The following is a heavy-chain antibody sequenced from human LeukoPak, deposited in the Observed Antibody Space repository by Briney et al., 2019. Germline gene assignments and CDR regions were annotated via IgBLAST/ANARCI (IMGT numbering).Heavy chain of an antibody. CDR1: GFIFSSYS. D-gene: IGHD6-13*01. V-gene: IGHV3-23*01. CDR2: ITGSGGIT. CDR3: AKAASSSWPSYYYGMDV. Sequence: GGSLRLSCAASGFIFSSYSMSWVRQAPGKGLEWVSVITGSGGITYYADSVKGRFTISKDNSKNTVYLQMSSLRVDDTAVYYCAKAASSSWPSYYYGMDVWGQGTTVTVSS. J-gene: IGHJ6*02.